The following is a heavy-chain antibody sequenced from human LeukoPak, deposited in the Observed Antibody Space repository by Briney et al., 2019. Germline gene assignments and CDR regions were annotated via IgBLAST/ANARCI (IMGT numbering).Heavy chain of an antibody. CDR1: GGSISSGDYY. CDR2: IYYSGST. V-gene: IGHV4-30-4*08. D-gene: IGHD6-13*01. J-gene: IGHJ4*02. Sequence: SETLSLTCTVSGGSISSGDYYWSWIRQPPGRGLEWMGYIYYSGSTYYNPSLKSRVTISVDTSKNQFSLKLGSVTAADTAVYYCAREGSHSSSWKWGQGTLVTVSS. CDR3: AREGSHSSSWK.